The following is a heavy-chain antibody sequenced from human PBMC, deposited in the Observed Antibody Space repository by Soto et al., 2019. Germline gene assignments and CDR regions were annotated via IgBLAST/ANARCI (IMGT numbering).Heavy chain of an antibody. V-gene: IGHV1-18*01. CDR2: SSAYNGKT. D-gene: IGHD4-17*01. CDR3: ARLHRYGDHPPDY. CDR1: GYTFTMYG. Sequence: QGQLVQSGAEVKKPGASVKVSCKASGYTFTMYGITWVRQAPGQGLEWMGWSSAYNGKTDYAEKFQGRVAMTTDSATTTASLDPSRLPSHPTPAYYCARLHRYGDHPPDYWGQGALVIAAS. J-gene: IGHJ4*02.